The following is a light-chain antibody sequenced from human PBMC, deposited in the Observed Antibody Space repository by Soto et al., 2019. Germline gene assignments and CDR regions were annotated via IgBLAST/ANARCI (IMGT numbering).Light chain of an antibody. Sequence: DIVMTQSPLSLPVTPGEPASISCRSSQSLLHSNGYTSLDWYLQKPGQSPQLLIYLGSNRASGVPDRFSGSGSGTDFTLKISRVEAEDVGIYYCMQALQTPRTFGQGTKVEI. CDR3: MQALQTPRT. CDR2: LGS. V-gene: IGKV2-28*01. J-gene: IGKJ1*01. CDR1: QSLLHSNGYTS.